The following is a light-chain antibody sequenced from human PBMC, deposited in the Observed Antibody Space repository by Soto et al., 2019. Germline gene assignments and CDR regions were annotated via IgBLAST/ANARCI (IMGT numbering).Light chain of an antibody. Sequence: EIILTQSPDTLSLSPGERATLSCRASQTVSSNYLAWCQQRPGQAPRLLIYAASRRATGIPDRFSGSGSGTDFTLTISRLEPEDFAVYYCQQYSEWPPWTFGQGTKVDIK. CDR1: QTVSSNY. CDR2: AAS. CDR3: QQYSEWPPWT. J-gene: IGKJ1*01. V-gene: IGKV3-20*01.